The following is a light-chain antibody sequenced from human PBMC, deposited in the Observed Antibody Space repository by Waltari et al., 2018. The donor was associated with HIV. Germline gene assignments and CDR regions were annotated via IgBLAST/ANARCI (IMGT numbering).Light chain of an antibody. V-gene: IGLV2-14*01. CDR2: EVS. CDR3: SSYTSTTTPWL. CDR1: SSDVGSYNF. J-gene: IGLJ3*02. Sequence: QSALTQPASVSGSPGQSITISCTGTSSDVGSYNFVSWYQQHPGKVPKLIIYEVSNRPPGVSNRFSCSKSGHTASLTISGLQAEDEADYYCSSYTSTTTPWLFGGGTKLTVL.